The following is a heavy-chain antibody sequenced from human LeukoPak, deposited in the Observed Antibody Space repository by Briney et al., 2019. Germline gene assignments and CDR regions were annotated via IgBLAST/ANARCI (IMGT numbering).Heavy chain of an antibody. CDR2: ISGSGGST. CDR1: GFTFSSYA. D-gene: IGHD3-10*01. CDR3: AKEGGDYYGSGSYYGYYYYGMDV. J-gene: IGHJ6*04. V-gene: IGHV3-23*01. Sequence: GGSLRLSRAASGFTFSSYAMSWVRQAPGKGLEWVSAISGSGGSTYYADSVKGRFTISRDNSKNTLYLQMNSLRAEDTAVYYCAKEGGDYYGSGSYYGYYYYGMDVWGKGTTVTVSS.